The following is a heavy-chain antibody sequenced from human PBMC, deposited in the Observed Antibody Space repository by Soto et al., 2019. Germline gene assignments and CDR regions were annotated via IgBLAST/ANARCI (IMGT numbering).Heavy chain of an antibody. Sequence: SSETLSLTCTVSGGSISSYYWSWIRQPPGKGLERIGYIYYSGSTNYNPSLKSRVTISVDTSKNQFSLKLSSVTAADTAVYYCARDRIAAAGKGYYYYGMDVWGQGTTVTVSS. V-gene: IGHV4-59*01. CDR1: GGSISSYY. CDR2: IYYSGST. J-gene: IGHJ6*02. CDR3: ARDRIAAAGKGYYYYGMDV. D-gene: IGHD6-13*01.